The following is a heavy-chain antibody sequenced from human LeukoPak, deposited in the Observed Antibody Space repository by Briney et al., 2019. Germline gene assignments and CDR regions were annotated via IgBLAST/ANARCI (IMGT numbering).Heavy chain of an antibody. Sequence: SETLSLTCTVSGDSISTYYWSWIRQPPGKGLEWIAYIDYRGSTTYNPSLRSRVTISADTSRNQFSLKLSSVTAADTAVYYCARSRSGYSYDHAAFEIWGQGTMVTVSS. V-gene: IGHV4-59*01. CDR2: IDYRGST. CDR3: ARSRSGYSYDHAAFEI. J-gene: IGHJ3*02. CDR1: GDSISTYY. D-gene: IGHD5-24*01.